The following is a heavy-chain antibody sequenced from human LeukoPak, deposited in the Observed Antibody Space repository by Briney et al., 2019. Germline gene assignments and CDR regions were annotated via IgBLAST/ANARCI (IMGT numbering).Heavy chain of an antibody. CDR2: TVSEIDGGTT. D-gene: IGHD1-7*01. CDR3: TTDEDWNYARKDV. V-gene: IGHV3-15*04. J-gene: IGHJ6*02. Sequence: GGSLRLSCAASGFTFNYAWMSWVRQVPGKGLEWVGQTVSEIDGGTTDYATPVKGRFTISRDDSKSTLYLQMNSLKIEDTAVYYCTTDEDWNYARKDVWGQGAAVIVSS. CDR1: GFTFNYAW.